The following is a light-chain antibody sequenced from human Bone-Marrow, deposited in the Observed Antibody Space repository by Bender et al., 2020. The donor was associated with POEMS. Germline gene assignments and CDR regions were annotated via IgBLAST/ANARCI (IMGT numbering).Light chain of an antibody. V-gene: IGLV8-61*01. J-gene: IGLJ3*02. CDR1: SGSVSSSYC. CDR3: LLYVGIGIWV. Sequence: QTVVTQEPAFSVSPGGTVTLTCGLSSGSVSSSYCPSWYQQTPGQAPRTLIYSTNSRSSGVPDRFSGSILGNKAALTITGAQAEDESNYYCLLYVGIGIWVFGGGTKLTVL. CDR2: STN.